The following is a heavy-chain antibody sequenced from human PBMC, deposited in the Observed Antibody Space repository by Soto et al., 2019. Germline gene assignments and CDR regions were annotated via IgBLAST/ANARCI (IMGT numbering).Heavy chain of an antibody. CDR1: GFSFDDYA. D-gene: IGHD1-26*01. CDR2: ISWNSGSV. V-gene: IGHV3-9*01. CDR3: EKDNGLGILPVFYFFGS. Sequence: EVQLVESGGGLVQPGRSLRLSCAASGFSFDDYAMHWVRQSPGKGLEWVSGISWNSGSVAYADSVKGRFTISRDNARNSLYLQMNSLRAEDTALYYCEKDNGLGILPVFYFFGSWGQGTLVTVSS. J-gene: IGHJ4*02.